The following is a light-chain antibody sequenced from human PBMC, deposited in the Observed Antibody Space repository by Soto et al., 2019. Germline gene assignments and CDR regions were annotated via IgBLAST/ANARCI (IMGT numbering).Light chain of an antibody. V-gene: IGKV3-15*01. CDR3: QHYNNWPPLP. J-gene: IGKJ4*01. CDR2: GAS. Sequence: EIVMTQSPATLSVSPGERATLSCRASQSVSSNFAWYQQKPGQAPRLLTYGASTRATGIPARFSGSGSGTQFTLTISSLQSEDFAVYYCQHYNNWPPLPFGGGTKVQLK. CDR1: QSVSSN.